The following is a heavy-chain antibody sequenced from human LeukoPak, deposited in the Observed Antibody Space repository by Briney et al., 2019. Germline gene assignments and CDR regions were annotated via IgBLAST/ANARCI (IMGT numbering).Heavy chain of an antibody. CDR3: ARDALRSYRYFDL. J-gene: IGHJ2*01. CDR1: GGSISSYY. CDR2: IYYSGST. V-gene: IGHV4-59*12. D-gene: IGHD3-16*01. Sequence: SETLSLTCTVSGGSISSYYWSWIRQPPGKGLEWIGYIYYSGSTYYNPSLKSRVTISVDTSKNQFSLKLSSVTAADTAVYYCARDALRSYRYFDLWGRGTLVTVSS.